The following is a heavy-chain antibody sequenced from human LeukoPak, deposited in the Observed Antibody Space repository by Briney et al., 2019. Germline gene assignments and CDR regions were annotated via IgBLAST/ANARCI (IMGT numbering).Heavy chain of an antibody. Sequence: ASVKVSCKASGGTFSSYAISWVRQAPGQGLEWMGRIIPILGIANYAQKFQDRVTITADKSTSTAYMELSSLRSEDTAVYYCARVVGVTTFDYWGQGTLVTVSS. D-gene: IGHD4-17*01. J-gene: IGHJ4*02. CDR3: ARVVGVTTFDY. CDR1: GGTFSSYA. V-gene: IGHV1-69*04. CDR2: IIPILGIA.